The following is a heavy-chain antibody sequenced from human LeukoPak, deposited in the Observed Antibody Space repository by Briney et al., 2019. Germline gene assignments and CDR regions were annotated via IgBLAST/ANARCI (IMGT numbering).Heavy chain of an antibody. D-gene: IGHD3-9*01. CDR3: ARGNILTGYYETGFDY. CDR1: GFTFSSYW. CDR2: INSDGSST. V-gene: IGHV3-74*01. J-gene: IGHJ4*02. Sequence: GGSLRLSCAASGFTFSSYWMHWVRHAPGKGLVWVSRINSDGSSTSYADSVKGRFTISRDNAKNTLYLQMNSLRAEDTAVYYCARGNILTGYYETGFDYWGQGTLVTVSS.